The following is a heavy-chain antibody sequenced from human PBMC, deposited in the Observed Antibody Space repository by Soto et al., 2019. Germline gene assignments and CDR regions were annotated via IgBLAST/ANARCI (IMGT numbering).Heavy chain of an antibody. CDR1: GGSISSYY. V-gene: IGHV4-59*01. Sequence: SETLSLTCTVSGGSISSYYWSWIRQPPGKGLEWIGYIYYSGSTNYNPSLKSRVTISVDTSKNQFSLKLSSVTAADTAVYYCARVRPSIFYGDYVPDYWGQGTLVTVSS. D-gene: IGHD4-17*01. J-gene: IGHJ4*02. CDR2: IYYSGST. CDR3: ARVRPSIFYGDYVPDY.